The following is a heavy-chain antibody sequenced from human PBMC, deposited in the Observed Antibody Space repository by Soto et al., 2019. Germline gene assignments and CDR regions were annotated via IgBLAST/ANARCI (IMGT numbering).Heavy chain of an antibody. Sequence: PGGSLRLSCAASGFTFSRYGMHWVRQAPGKGLEGVAVIWYDGSNKYYAGSVKGRFTISRDNSKNTLYLQMNSLRAEDTAVYYCAKDFWSGYYLGNDYYYYGMDVWGQGTTVTVSS. CDR3: AKDFWSGYYLGNDYYYYGMDV. V-gene: IGHV3-33*06. D-gene: IGHD3-3*01. J-gene: IGHJ6*02. CDR2: IWYDGSNK. CDR1: GFTFSRYG.